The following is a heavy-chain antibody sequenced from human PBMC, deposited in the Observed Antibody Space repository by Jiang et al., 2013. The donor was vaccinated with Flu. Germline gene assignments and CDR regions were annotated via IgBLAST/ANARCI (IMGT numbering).Heavy chain of an antibody. V-gene: IGHV1-69*01. CDR2: IFGTA. J-gene: IGHJ4*02. Sequence: IFGTANYAQKFQGRVTDYRDESTSTAYMELSSLRSEDTAVYYCARERSYFDYWGQGTLVTVSS. CDR3: ARERSYFDY.